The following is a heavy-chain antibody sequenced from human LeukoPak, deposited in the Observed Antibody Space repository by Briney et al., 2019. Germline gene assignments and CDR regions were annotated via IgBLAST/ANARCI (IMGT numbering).Heavy chain of an antibody. CDR2: ISAYNGNT. CDR1: GYTFTDYY. D-gene: IGHD3-10*01. Sequence: GASVKVSCKASGYTFTDYYMYWVRQAPGQGLEWMGWISAYNGNTNYAQKLQGRVTMTTDTSTGTAYMELRSLRSDDTAVYYCARESGDDYWGQGTLVTVSS. J-gene: IGHJ4*02. CDR3: ARESGDDY. V-gene: IGHV1-18*04.